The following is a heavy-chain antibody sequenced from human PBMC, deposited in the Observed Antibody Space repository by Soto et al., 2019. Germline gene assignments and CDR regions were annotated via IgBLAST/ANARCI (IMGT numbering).Heavy chain of an antibody. Sequence: QVQLQESGPGLVKPSQTLSLTCTVSGGSISSGGYYWSWIRQHPGKGLEWIGYIYYSGSTYHNPSLKSRVTISVDTSKNPFSLRLSSVTAADTAVYYCARGAYFSGGPVDYWGQGTLVTVSS. D-gene: IGHD3-10*01. J-gene: IGHJ4*02. CDR2: IYYSGST. V-gene: IGHV4-31*03. CDR3: ARGAYFSGGPVDY. CDR1: GGSISSGGYY.